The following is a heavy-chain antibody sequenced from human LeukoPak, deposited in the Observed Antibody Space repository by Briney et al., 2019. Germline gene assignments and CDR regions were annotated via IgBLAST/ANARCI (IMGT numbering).Heavy chain of an antibody. J-gene: IGHJ6*03. CDR1: GGTFGSYA. CDR2: IIPIFGTA. D-gene: IGHD4-17*01. CDR3: ARSSTVTHSYYYYYYYMDV. V-gene: IGHV1-69*13. Sequence: GASVKVSCKASGGTFGSYAISWVRQAPGQGLEWMGGIIPIFGTANYAQKFQGRVTITADESTSTAYMELSSLRSEDTAVYYCARSSTVTHSYYYYYYYMDVWGKGTMVTISS.